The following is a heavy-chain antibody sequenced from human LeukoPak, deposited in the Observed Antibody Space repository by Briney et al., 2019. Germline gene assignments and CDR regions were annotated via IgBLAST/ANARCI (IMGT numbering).Heavy chain of an antibody. CDR1: GFTFSSYW. J-gene: IGHJ4*02. V-gene: IGHV3-48*04. CDR3: AREPYSGYDYFDY. CDR2: ISSSGSTI. Sequence: PGGSLRLSCAASGFTFSSYWMHWVRQAPGKGLEWVSYISSSGSTIYYADSVKGRFTISRDNAKNSLYLQMNSLRAEDTAVYYCAREPYSGYDYFDYWGQGTLVTVSS. D-gene: IGHD5-12*01.